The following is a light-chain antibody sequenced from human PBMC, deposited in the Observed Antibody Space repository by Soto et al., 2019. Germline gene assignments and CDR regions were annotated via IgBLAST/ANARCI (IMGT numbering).Light chain of an antibody. CDR2: VNSGGSH. CDR1: SGHSNYA. J-gene: IGLJ7*01. CDR3: QTWGTGSAIVV. V-gene: IGLV4-69*01. Sequence: QPVLTQSPSASASLGASVKLTCTLSSGHSNYAIAWHQQQPEKGPRYLMKVNSGGSHIKGDGIPDRFSGSSSGAERYLFISSLQSEDEADYYCQTWGTGSAIVVFGGFTQLTVL.